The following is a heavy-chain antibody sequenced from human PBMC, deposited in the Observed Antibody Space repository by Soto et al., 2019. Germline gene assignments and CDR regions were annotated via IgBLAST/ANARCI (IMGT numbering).Heavy chain of an antibody. D-gene: IGHD3-16*01. CDR1: GFSISLFW. J-gene: IGHJ4*02. CDR3: ARTGWPQSSYYFDY. V-gene: IGHV3-7*03. CDR2: INEDGSEK. Sequence: GGSLRLSCAASGFSISLFWMSWVRQTPGMGLEWVANINEDGSEKFFADSVKGRFTISRDNAKNSLSLQMNSLTADDTAVYYCARTGWPQSSYYFDYWGQGTLVTVSS.